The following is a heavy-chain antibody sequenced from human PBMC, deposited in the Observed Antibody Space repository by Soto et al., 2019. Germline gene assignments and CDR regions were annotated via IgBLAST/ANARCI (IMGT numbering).Heavy chain of an antibody. Sequence: RHSWGAAGLKFVDYGVSCVLQAPRKGLEWVSTITGGGGGRTNYADSVKGRVTISRDNSKNTLYLQMNSLRAEDTAVYYCAKQPASIRTFDYWGQGALVTVSS. J-gene: IGHJ4*02. V-gene: IGHV3-23*01. CDR3: AKQPASIRTFDY. CDR1: GLKFVDYG. CDR2: ITGGGGGRT. D-gene: IGHD2-2*01.